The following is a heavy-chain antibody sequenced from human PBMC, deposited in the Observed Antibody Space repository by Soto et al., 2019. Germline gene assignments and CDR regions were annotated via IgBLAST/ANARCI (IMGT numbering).Heavy chain of an antibody. Sequence: VQLVECGGGVVQPGRSLRLSCAASGFTFSDYAMHWVRQAPGKGLEWVAVVSHDGRITHYADSVKGRFTISRASYKNTVSLEMTSLRAEDTVFYYCAKGGRQWLVTSDFNYWGQGALVTVSS. J-gene: IGHJ4*02. CDR3: AKGGRQWLVTSDFNY. D-gene: IGHD6-19*01. CDR2: VSHDGRIT. CDR1: GFTFSDYA. V-gene: IGHV3-30*18.